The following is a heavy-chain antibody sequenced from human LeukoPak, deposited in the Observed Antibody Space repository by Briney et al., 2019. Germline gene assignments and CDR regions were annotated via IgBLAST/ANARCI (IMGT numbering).Heavy chain of an antibody. V-gene: IGHV3-21*01. J-gene: IGHJ4*02. Sequence: GGSLRLSCAASGFTFSSYSMNWVRQAPGKGLEWVSSISSSSSYIYYADSVKGRFTISRDNAKNSLYLQMNSLRAEDTAVYYCARDSYDSSGYAGHFDYWGQGTLVTVSS. CDR3: ARDSYDSSGYAGHFDY. CDR2: ISSSSSYI. D-gene: IGHD3-22*01. CDR1: GFTFSSYS.